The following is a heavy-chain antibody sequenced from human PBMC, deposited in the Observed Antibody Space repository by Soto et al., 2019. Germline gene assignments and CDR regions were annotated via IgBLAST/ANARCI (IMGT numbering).Heavy chain of an antibody. D-gene: IGHD6-6*01. Sequence: GGSLRLSCAASGFTFSNAWMSWVRQAPGKGLEWVGRIKSKTDGGTTDYAAPVKGRFTISRDDSKNTLYLQMNSLKTEDTAVYYCTTGMYSSSSGVGSGYYYYGMDVWGQGTTVTVSS. CDR3: TTGMYSSSSGVGSGYYYYGMDV. CDR1: GFTFSNAW. J-gene: IGHJ6*02. CDR2: IKSKTDGGTT. V-gene: IGHV3-15*01.